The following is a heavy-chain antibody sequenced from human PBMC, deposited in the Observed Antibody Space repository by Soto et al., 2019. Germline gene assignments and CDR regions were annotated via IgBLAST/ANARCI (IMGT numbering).Heavy chain of an antibody. J-gene: IGHJ6*02. CDR3: ARPSDFDYYGSGSRDYYYGMDV. CDR1: GFTFSSYG. D-gene: IGHD3-10*01. CDR2: IWYDGSNK. V-gene: IGHV3-33*01. Sequence: GGSLRLSCAASGFTFSSYGMHWVRQAPGKGLEWVAVIWYDGSNKYYADSVKGRFTISRDNSKNTLYLQMNSLRAEDTAVYYCARPSDFDYYGSGSRDYYYGMDVWGQGTTVTVS.